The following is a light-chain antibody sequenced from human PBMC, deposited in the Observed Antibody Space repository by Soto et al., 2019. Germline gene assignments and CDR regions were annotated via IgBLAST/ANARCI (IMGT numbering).Light chain of an antibody. J-gene: IGKJ1*01. V-gene: IGKV3-15*01. Sequence: EIVMTQSPATLSVSQGEIATLSCRASQSISSNLAWYQQRPGQGPRLLIYDASTRATGITARLSGSGSGTDFTLTSNSLQSEDFAVYYCQQYKNWLRWTFGQGTKVQIK. CDR3: QQYKNWLRWT. CDR2: DAS. CDR1: QSISSN.